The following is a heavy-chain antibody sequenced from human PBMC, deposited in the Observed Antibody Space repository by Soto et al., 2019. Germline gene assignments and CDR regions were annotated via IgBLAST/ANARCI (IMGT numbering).Heavy chain of an antibody. CDR2: TSYDGSNK. CDR3: ARDRVYYGSGPAGWFDP. Sequence: QVQVVESGGGVVQPGRSLRLSCAASGFTLSNYAMHWVRQAPGKGLEWVAVTSYDGSNKYYADSVKGRFTISTDNAINTLYLQMNSTRAEDTAVDYWARDRVYYGSGPAGWFDPWGQGTLVTVSS. CDR1: GFTLSNYA. D-gene: IGHD3-10*01. V-gene: IGHV3-30-3*01. J-gene: IGHJ5*02.